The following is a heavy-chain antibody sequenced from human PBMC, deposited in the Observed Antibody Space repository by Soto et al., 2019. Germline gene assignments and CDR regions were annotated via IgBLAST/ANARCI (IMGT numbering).Heavy chain of an antibody. Sequence: ASVKVSCKVSGYTLTELSMHWVRQAPGKGLEWMGGFDPEDGETIYAQKFQGRVTMPEDTSTDTAYMELSSLRSEDTAVCYCATVRVDRLDYWGQGTLVTVSS. CDR2: FDPEDGET. CDR3: ATVRVDRLDY. CDR1: GYTLTELS. V-gene: IGHV1-24*01. J-gene: IGHJ4*02.